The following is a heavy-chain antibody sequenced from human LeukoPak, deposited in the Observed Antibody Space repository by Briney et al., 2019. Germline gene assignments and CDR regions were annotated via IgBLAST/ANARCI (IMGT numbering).Heavy chain of an antibody. V-gene: IGHV1-2*02. CDR3: ASLITLVIPVAPYYYYGVDV. J-gene: IGHJ6*02. Sequence: GASVKVSCKASGYTFTDSYVHWVRQAPGQGPEWMGWLNPNSGDTKYAQRFQGRVTTTRDTSINTAYMELSSLRSDDTAVYYCASLITLVIPVAPYYYYGVDVWGQGTTVTVSS. CDR2: LNPNSGDT. D-gene: IGHD3-22*01. CDR1: GYTFTDSY.